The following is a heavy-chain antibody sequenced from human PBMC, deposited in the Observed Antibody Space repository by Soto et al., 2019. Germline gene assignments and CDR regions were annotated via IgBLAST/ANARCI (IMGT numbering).Heavy chain of an antibody. J-gene: IGHJ4*02. CDR2: IDPSDSYT. CDR1: GYSFSTYW. Sequence: GESLKISCKGSGYSFSTYWIGWVRQVPGKGLEWMGRIDPSDSYTNYSPSFQGHVTISADKSISTAYLQWSSLKASDTAMYYCARLQAAAGDNDLTFDYWGQGTLVTVSS. CDR3: ARLQAAAGDNDLTFDY. V-gene: IGHV5-10-1*01. D-gene: IGHD6-13*01.